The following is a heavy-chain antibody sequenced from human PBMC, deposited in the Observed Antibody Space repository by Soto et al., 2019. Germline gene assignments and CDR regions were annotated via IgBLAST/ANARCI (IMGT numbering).Heavy chain of an antibody. CDR1: GGSFSGYY. V-gene: IGHV4-34*01. CDR3: ARGVPRTSYGMDV. Sequence: QVQLQQWGAGLLKPSETLSLTCAVYGGSFSGYYWSWIRQPPGKGLEWIGEINHSGSTNYNPSLKSRVTISVDTSKNQFSLKLSSVTAADTAVYYCARGVPRTSYGMDVWGQGPTVTVSS. CDR2: INHSGST. J-gene: IGHJ6*02. D-gene: IGHD2-2*01.